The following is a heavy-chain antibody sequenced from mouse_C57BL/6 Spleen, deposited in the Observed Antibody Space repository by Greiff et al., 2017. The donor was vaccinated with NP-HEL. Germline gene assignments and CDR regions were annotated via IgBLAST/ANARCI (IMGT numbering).Heavy chain of an antibody. CDR2: IYPSDSET. V-gene: IGHV1-61*01. Sequence: VQLQQSGAELVRPGSSVKLSCKASGYTFTSYWMDWVKQRPGQGLEWIGNIYPSDSETHYNQKFKDKATLTVDKSSSTAYMQLSSLTSEDSAVYYCARRANWDGFDYWGQGTTLTVSS. D-gene: IGHD4-1*01. J-gene: IGHJ2*01. CDR1: GYTFTSYW. CDR3: ARRANWDGFDY.